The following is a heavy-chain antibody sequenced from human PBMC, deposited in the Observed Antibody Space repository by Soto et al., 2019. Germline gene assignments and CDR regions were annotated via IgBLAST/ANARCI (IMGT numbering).Heavy chain of an antibody. Sequence: PSETLSLTCAVSGYSISSGYFWGWIRQPPGKGLEWIGSIYHSGSTYFNPSLKSRVTISVDTSKNQFSLKLSSVTAADTAVYYCARVSYFDSSGYYYYFDYWGQGTLVTVSS. CDR1: GYSISSGYF. J-gene: IGHJ4*02. CDR3: ARVSYFDSSGYYYYFDY. D-gene: IGHD3-22*01. V-gene: IGHV4-38-2*01. CDR2: IYHSGST.